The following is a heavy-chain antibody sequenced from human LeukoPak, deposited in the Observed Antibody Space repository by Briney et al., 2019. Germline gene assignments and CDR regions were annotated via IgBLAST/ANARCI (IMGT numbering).Heavy chain of an antibody. D-gene: IGHD2-15*01. J-gene: IGHJ4*02. CDR3: ARARVGSYFDY. CDR2: INHSGST. V-gene: IGHV4-34*01. CDR1: SGSFSGYY. Sequence: KPSETLSLTCAVYSGSFSGYYWSWICQPPGKGLEWIGEINHSGSTNYNPSLKSRVTISVDTSKNQFSLKLSSVTAADTAVYYCARARVGSYFDYWGQGTLVTVSS.